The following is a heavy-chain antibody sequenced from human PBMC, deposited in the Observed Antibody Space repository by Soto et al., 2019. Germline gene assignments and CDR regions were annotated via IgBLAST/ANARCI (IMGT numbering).Heavy chain of an antibody. D-gene: IGHD2-15*01. CDR3: AREGPNYCSGGSCYSVQH. V-gene: IGHV4-34*01. CDR2: INHSGST. Sequence: QVQLQQWGAGLLKPSETLSLTCAVYGGSFSGYYWSWIRQPPGKGLEWIGEINHSGSTNYNPSLKSRVTISVDTSKNQFSLKLSSVTAADTAVYYCAREGPNYCSGGSCYSVQHWGQGTLVTVSS. CDR1: GGSFSGYY. J-gene: IGHJ1*01.